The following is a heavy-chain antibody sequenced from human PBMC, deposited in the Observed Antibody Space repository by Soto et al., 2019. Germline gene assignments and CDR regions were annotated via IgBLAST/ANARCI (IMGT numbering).Heavy chain of an antibody. V-gene: IGHV4-31*03. D-gene: IGHD3-10*01. Sequence: QVQLQESGPGLVRPSQTLSLTCTVSGAPISSGGFYWSWIRQHPGKGPEWIGYIYNSGTTFYNPSLGSRVTMSLDAAENHFSLELRSVTVADTAVYYCAREPISTPRGVTQVEPWGQGTLVTVSS. CDR3: AREPISTPRGVTQVEP. CDR1: GAPISSGGFY. CDR2: IYNSGTT. J-gene: IGHJ5*02.